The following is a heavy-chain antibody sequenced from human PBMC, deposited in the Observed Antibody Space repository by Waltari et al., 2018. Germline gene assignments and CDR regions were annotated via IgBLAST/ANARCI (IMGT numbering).Heavy chain of an antibody. CDR1: GYIFTTYW. D-gene: IGHD6-19*01. CDR3: ARHIAEAGDYYYYMDV. CDR2: IYPGDSDT. Sequence: EVQLVQSGAEVKKPGESLKISCKGSGYIFTTYWIGWVRQMPGKGLEWMGIIYPGDSDTRYSPSFQGQVTISADKSINTAYLQWGSLKASDTAIYYCARHIAEAGDYYYYMDVWGKGTTVTVSS. V-gene: IGHV5-51*01. J-gene: IGHJ6*03.